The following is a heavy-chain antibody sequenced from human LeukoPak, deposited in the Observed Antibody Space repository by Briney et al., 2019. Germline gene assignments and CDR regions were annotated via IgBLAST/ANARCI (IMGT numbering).Heavy chain of an antibody. CDR1: GGSITNYY. J-gene: IGHJ4*02. V-gene: IGHV4-4*07. Sequence: PSETLSLTCTVSGGSITNYYWSWIRQPAGRALEWIGHIYSTGSTNYNPSLKSRVTMSVGTSKNQFSLKLSSVTAADTAVYYCAREIPRGYYDSTGYPRPFDYWGQGILVTVFS. CDR3: AREIPRGYYDSTGYPRPFDY. CDR2: IYSTGST. D-gene: IGHD3-22*01.